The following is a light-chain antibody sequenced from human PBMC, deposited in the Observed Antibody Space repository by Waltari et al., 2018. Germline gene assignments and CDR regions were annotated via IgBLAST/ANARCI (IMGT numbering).Light chain of an antibody. Sequence: SYVLTQPPPVSVAPGTTARITWGGKNHGSQSGHWYQQNPGQAPGLVIFYDGDRPSGIPERFSGSNSGNTATLTISRFEAGDEADYYCQVGDSSSDRVVFGGGTKLTVL. V-gene: IGLV3-21*04. CDR1: NHGSQS. CDR2: YDG. CDR3: QVGDSSSDRVV. J-gene: IGLJ2*01.